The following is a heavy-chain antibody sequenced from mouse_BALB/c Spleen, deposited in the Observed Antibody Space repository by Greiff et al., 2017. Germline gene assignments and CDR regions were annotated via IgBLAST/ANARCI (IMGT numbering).Heavy chain of an antibody. D-gene: IGHD2-14*01. J-gene: IGHJ3*01. Sequence: EVKLLESGPGLVKPSQSLSLTCTVTGYSITSDYAWNWIRQFPGNKLEWMGYISYSGSTSYNPSLKSRISITRDTSKNQFFLQLNSVTTEYTATYYCARWGGAYYRYDVAYWGQGTLVTVSA. V-gene: IGHV3-2*02. CDR2: ISYSGST. CDR1: GYSITSDYA. CDR3: ARWGGAYYRYDVAY.